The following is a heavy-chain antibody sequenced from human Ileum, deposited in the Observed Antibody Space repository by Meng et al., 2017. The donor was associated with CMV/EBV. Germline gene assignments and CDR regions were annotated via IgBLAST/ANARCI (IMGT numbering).Heavy chain of an antibody. CDR1: WFSLTTNVES. J-gene: IGHJ5*02. D-gene: IGHD6-6*01. CDR2: IHGGGGK. CDR3: VHRYSSSSGQVS. Sequence: ITLTEAGPTLRKPTPTLALTCTFPWFSLTTNVESVGWIRQPPGKALEWLALIHGGGGKQYSPSLQSRLTATRDTSKNQVVLTMTNMDPVDTATYYCVHRYSSSSGQVSWGQGTLVTISS. V-gene: IGHV2-5*02.